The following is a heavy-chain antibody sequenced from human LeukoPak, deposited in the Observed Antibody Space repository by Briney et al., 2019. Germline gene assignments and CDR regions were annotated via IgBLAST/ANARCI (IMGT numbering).Heavy chain of an antibody. V-gene: IGHV3-23*01. J-gene: IGHJ4*02. Sequence: GGSLRLSCSASGFSFSSYTVTWVRQAPGKGPERVSIISGGGDTTFYTDSVKGRFTISRDNSKNTLYLQMNSLRVEDTAVYYCAKGLPYESRAYYDRLLDEWGQGTLVTVSS. CDR3: AKGLPYESRAYYDRLLDE. CDR1: GFSFSSYT. D-gene: IGHD3-22*01. CDR2: ISGGGDTT.